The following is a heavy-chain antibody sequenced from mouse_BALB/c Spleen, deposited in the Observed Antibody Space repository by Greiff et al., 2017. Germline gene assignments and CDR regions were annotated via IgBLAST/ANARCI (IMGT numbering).Heavy chain of an antibody. J-gene: IGHJ4*01. CDR2: IRSKSNNYAT. V-gene: IGHV10-1*02. CDR3: VFSPMDY. CDR1: GFTFNTYA. Sequence: EVKLMESGGGLVQPKGSLKLSCAASGFTFNTYAMNWVRQAPGKGLEWVARIRSKSNNYATYYADSVKDRFTISRDDSQSMLYLQMNNLKTEDTAMYYCVFSPMDYWGQGTSVTVSS.